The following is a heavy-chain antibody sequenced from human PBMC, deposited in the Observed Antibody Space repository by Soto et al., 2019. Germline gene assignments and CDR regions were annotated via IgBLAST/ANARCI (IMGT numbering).Heavy chain of an antibody. J-gene: IGHJ4*02. CDR2: IWYDGSNK. D-gene: IGHD1-26*01. Sequence: QVQLVESGGGVVQPGRSLRLSCAASGFTFSSYGMHWVRQAPGKGLEWVAVIWYDGSNKYYADSVKGRFTISRDNSKNTLYLQMNSLRAEDTAVYYCAREGDSGSYSPDYWGQGTLVTVSS. V-gene: IGHV3-33*01. CDR3: AREGDSGSYSPDY. CDR1: GFTFSSYG.